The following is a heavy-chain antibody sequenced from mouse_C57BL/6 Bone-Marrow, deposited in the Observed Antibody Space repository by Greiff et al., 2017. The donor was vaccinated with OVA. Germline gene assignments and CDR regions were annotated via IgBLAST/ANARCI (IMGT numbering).Heavy chain of an antibody. D-gene: IGHD2-1*01. J-gene: IGHJ2*01. CDR1: GYAFSSSW. CDR2: IYPGDGDT. CDR3: ARSGNSLDY. V-gene: IGHV1-82*01. Sequence: QVQLQQSGPELVKPGASVKISCKASGYAFSSSWMNWVKQRPGKGLEWIGRIYPGDGDTNYNGKFKGKATLTADKSSSTAYMQLSSLTSEDSAVYLCARSGNSLDYWGQGTTPTVSS.